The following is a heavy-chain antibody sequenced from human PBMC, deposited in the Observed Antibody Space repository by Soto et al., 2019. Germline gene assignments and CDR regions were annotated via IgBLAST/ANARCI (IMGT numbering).Heavy chain of an antibody. D-gene: IGHD2-2*01. V-gene: IGHV4-59*08. CDR1: GGSISSYY. Sequence: SETLSLTCTVSGGSISSYYWGWIRQPPGKGLEWIGYIYYSGSTKYNPSLKSRVTISVDTSKNQFSLKLNSVTAADTAVYYCARQSCSSTSCYSWVSWFDPWGQGTLVTVSS. CDR2: IYYSGST. CDR3: ARQSCSSTSCYSWVSWFDP. J-gene: IGHJ5*02.